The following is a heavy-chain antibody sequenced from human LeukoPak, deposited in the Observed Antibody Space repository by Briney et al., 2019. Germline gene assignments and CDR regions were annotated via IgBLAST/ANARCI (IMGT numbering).Heavy chain of an antibody. Sequence: KPSETLSLTCGVSGGSITNTNYWTWVRQPPGKGLEWIGEVNLQGSTNYNPSLMGRVAISVDTSENHISLQLTSVTAADTAVYYCAREGGPYRPLDYSGQGTLVTVPS. CDR2: VNLQGST. V-gene: IGHV4-4*02. J-gene: IGHJ4*02. CDR1: GGSITNTNY. CDR3: AREGGPYRPLDY.